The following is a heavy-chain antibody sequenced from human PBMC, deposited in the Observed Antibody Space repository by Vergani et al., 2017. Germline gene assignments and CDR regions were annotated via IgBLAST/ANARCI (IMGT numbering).Heavy chain of an antibody. CDR2: ISSSGSTI. V-gene: IGHV3-11*01. D-gene: IGHD5-18*01. Sequence: QVQLVESGGGLVKPGGSLRLSCAASGFTFSDYYMRWLRQAPGKGLEWVSYISSSGSTIYYADSVKGRFTISRDNAKNSLYLQMNSLGAEDTAVYYCARAIQLRPRVNYYGMDVWGQGTTVTVSS. CDR1: GFTFSDYY. CDR3: ARAIQLRPRVNYYGMDV. J-gene: IGHJ6*02.